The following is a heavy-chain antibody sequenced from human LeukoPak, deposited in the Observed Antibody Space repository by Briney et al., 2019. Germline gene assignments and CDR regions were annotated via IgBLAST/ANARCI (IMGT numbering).Heavy chain of an antibody. J-gene: IGHJ4*02. V-gene: IGHV3-21*01. Sequence: GSLTLSCTASGFTFSSYTMNWVRQAPGKGLDRVSSITSSSSNIYYADSMKGRFTSSRDNVKTSLYLHMNSLRAEDTAVYYCAREISRFGIWGQGTLVTVSS. CDR1: GFTFSSYT. D-gene: IGHD3-16*01. CDR2: ITSSSSNI. CDR3: AREISRFGI.